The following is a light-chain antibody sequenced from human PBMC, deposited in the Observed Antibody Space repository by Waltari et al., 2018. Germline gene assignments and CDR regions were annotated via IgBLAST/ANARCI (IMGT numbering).Light chain of an antibody. CDR1: ALPKKY. CDR2: EDS. V-gene: IGLV3-10*01. Sequence: SYELTQPPSVSVSPGQTARITCPGDALPKKYAYWYQQKSGQPPVLVIYEDSKRPSGIPERFSGSSSGTTATLTISGAQVEDEADYYCYSTDSSGHDRVFGGGTKLTVL. J-gene: IGLJ3*02. CDR3: YSTDSSGHDRV.